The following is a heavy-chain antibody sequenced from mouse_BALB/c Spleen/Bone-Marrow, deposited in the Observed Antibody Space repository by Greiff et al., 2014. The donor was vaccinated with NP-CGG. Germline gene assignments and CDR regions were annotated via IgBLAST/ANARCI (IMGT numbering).Heavy chain of an antibody. D-gene: IGHD2-3*01. V-gene: IGHV1-14*01. Sequence: VQLQQSGPELVRPGASVKMSCKASGYTFTAYVMHWVKQKPGQGLEWIGYINPYNDGTNYIEKFKGKATLTSDIPSSTAYMKLSSLTSEDSAVYYCAREGWLLRFDYWGQGTTLTVSS. CDR1: GYTFTAYV. CDR2: INPYNDGT. CDR3: AREGWLLRFDY. J-gene: IGHJ2*01.